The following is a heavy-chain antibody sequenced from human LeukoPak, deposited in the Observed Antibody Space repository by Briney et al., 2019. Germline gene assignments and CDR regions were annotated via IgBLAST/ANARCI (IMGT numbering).Heavy chain of an antibody. CDR3: ARSNYVWGSYRPRQSDAFDI. D-gene: IGHD3-16*02. CDR1: GGSVSGYY. V-gene: IGHV4-34*01. Sequence: SETLAGNCAVDGGSVSGYYWSWIRQPPGNGLEWTGESNHSGSTNHNPSLKSRVTMSVATSKNQFSLKLSSVTAAATAVYYCARSNYVWGSYRPRQSDAFDIWGQGTMVTVSS. CDR2: SNHSGST. J-gene: IGHJ3*02.